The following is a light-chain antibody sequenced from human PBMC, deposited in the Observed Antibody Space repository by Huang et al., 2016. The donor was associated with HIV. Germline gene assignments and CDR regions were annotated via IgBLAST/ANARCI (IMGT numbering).Light chain of an antibody. V-gene: IGKV1-33*01. Sequence: DIQMTQSPSSLSASVGDRVTITCQASQDITTSLNWYQQKPGKAPKLLIYGASSLHTGVPSRFSGSGSGKDFTLTISSLQPEDIATYYCQHYDNISFTFGPGTKVEIK. CDR3: QHYDNISFT. CDR1: QDITTS. J-gene: IGKJ3*01. CDR2: GAS.